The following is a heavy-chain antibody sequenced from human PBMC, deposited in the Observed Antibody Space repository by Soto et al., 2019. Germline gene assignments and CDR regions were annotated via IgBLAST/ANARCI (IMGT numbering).Heavy chain of an antibody. J-gene: IGHJ3*02. Sequence: QVQLVESGGGVVQPGRSLRLSCAASGFTFSSYGMHWVRQAPGKGLEWVALISYDGSNKYYADSVKGRFTISRDNSKNTLYLQVNSLRTEGTAGYYCAKDLGHGGRGAFDIWGQGTMVTVSS. CDR3: AKDLGHGGRGAFDI. V-gene: IGHV3-30*18. CDR2: ISYDGSNK. CDR1: GFTFSSYG. D-gene: IGHD7-27*01.